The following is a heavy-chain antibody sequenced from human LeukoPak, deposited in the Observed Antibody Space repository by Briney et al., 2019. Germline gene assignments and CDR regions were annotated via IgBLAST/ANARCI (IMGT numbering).Heavy chain of an antibody. V-gene: IGHV4-59*12. Sequence: SETLSLTCTVSGGSISDYHWSWIRQPPGKGLEWIGHIYYSGSTNYNPSLKTRVHMSIDTSKRQFSLNLPSVTAPDTAVYFFARVETYYYGLDVGGQGTTVTVSS. CDR1: GGSISDYH. J-gene: IGHJ6*02. CDR3: ARVETYYYGLDV. CDR2: IYYSGST. D-gene: IGHD1-1*01.